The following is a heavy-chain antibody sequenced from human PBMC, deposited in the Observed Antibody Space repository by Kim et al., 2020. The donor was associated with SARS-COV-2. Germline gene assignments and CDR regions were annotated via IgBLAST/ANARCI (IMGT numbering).Heavy chain of an antibody. CDR3: ARGSHIAVAGTYYYHGMDV. Sequence: SQTLSLTCAISGDSVSTNSASWNWIRQSPSRGLEWLGRTYYRSKWYSGYALSVKSRITINPDTSKNQFSLQLKSVTPEDTAVYYCARGSHIAVAGTYYYHGMDVWGQGTTVTVSS. J-gene: IGHJ6*02. CDR2: TYYRSKWYS. CDR1: GDSVSTNSAS. D-gene: IGHD6-19*01. V-gene: IGHV6-1*01.